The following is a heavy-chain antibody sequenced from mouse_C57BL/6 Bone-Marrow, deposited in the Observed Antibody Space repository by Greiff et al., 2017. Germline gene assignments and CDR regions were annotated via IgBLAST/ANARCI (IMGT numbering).Heavy chain of an antibody. Sequence: EVQGVESGGGLVQPGESLKLSCESNEYEFPSHDMSWVRKTPEKRLELVAAINSDGGCTYYPDTMERPFIISRDNTKMPLYLQMSRLRSEDTGLYYCARSLVGDYGAMDYWGQGTLVTVSS. CDR2: INSDGGCT. V-gene: IGHV5-2*01. CDR3: ARSLVGDYGAMDY. J-gene: IGHJ4*01. CDR1: EYEFPSHD. D-gene: IGHD2-13*01.